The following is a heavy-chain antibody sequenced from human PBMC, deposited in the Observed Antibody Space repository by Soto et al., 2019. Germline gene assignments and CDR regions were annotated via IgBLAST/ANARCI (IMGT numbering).Heavy chain of an antibody. D-gene: IGHD4-4*01. CDR1: GFTFSSYW. J-gene: IGHJ3*02. V-gene: IGHV3-74*01. CDR3: VTTGRLQNAFDI. CDR2: INSDGSTT. Sequence: PGESLKISCAASGFTFSSYWMHWVRQAPGKGLVWVSRINSDGSTTNYADSVKGRFTISRDNAKNALYLQMNNLRVEDTAVYYCVTTGRLQNAFDIWGQGTVVTV.